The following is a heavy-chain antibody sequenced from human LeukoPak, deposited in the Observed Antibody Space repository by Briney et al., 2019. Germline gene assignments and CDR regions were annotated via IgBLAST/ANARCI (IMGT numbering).Heavy chain of an antibody. J-gene: IGHJ4*02. V-gene: IGHV3-9*01. D-gene: IGHD5-18*01. Sequence: SLRLSCAASGFTFSSYAMSWVRQAPGKGLEWVSGISWNSGSIGYADSVKGRFTISRDNAKNSLYLQMNSLRAEDTALYYCAKDEGGGYSYGSGFDYWGQGTLVTVSS. CDR2: ISWNSGSI. CDR1: GFTFSSYA. CDR3: AKDEGGGYSYGSGFDY.